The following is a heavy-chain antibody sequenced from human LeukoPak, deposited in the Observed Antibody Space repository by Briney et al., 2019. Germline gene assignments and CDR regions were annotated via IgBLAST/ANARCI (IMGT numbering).Heavy chain of an antibody. CDR3: AKGSYYDSSGSFYFDY. CDR1: GYTFTGYY. Sequence: ASVKVSCKASGYTFTGYYMHWVRQAPGQGLEWMGRINPNSGGTNYAQKFQGRVTMTRDTSISTAYMALSRLRSDDTAAYYCAKGSYYDSSGSFYFDYWGQGTLVTVSS. D-gene: IGHD3-22*01. J-gene: IGHJ4*02. CDR2: INPNSGGT. V-gene: IGHV1-2*06.